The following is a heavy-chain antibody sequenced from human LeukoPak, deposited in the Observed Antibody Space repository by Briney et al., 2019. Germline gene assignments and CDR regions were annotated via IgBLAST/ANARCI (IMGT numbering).Heavy chain of an antibody. Sequence: GESLKIPCQGFGYSFTSYWIGWVRQMPGKGLEWVGIIYPGDSDTTYSPSLQGQVTISVDKSISTAYLQWSRLKASDTAMYYCARRTNSGTSWFDTWGQGTLVTVSS. D-gene: IGHD3-10*01. CDR2: IYPGDSDT. V-gene: IGHV5-51*01. J-gene: IGHJ5*02. CDR1: GYSFTSYW. CDR3: ARRTNSGTSWFDT.